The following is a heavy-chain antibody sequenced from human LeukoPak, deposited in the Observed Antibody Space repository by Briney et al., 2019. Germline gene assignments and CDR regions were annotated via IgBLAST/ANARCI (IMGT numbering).Heavy chain of an antibody. CDR2: ISQDGSDK. CDR1: GLTFSIHW. V-gene: IGHV3-7*01. Sequence: GGSLRLSCAASGLTFSIHWMNWVRQAPGKGLECVANISQDGSDKYYVDSVKGRFTISRDNTKNSLYLQMNSLRAEDTAVYYCVGGDYWGQGTLVTVSS. CDR3: VGGDY. J-gene: IGHJ4*02.